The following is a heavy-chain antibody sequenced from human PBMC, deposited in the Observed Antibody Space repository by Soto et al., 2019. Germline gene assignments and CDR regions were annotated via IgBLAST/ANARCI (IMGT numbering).Heavy chain of an antibody. CDR1: GFTVSSNY. V-gene: IGHV3-53*01. Sequence: LSLTCAASGFTVSSNYMSWVRQAPGKGLEWVSVIYSGGSTYYADSVKGRFTISRDNSKNTLYLQMNSLRAEDTAVYYCAREGYSSVWYGYWGQGTLVTVSS. J-gene: IGHJ4*02. CDR3: AREGYSSVWYGY. D-gene: IGHD6-19*01. CDR2: IYSGGST.